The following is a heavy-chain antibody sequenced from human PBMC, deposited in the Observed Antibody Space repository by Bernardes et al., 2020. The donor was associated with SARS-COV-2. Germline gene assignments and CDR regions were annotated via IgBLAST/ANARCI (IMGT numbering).Heavy chain of an antibody. CDR1: GFTFSNAW. CDR2: IKSKTDGGTT. V-gene: IGHV3-15*01. J-gene: IGHJ3*02. CDR3: TTLTYDSSGYGEPEDVFDI. Sequence: GGSLRLSCAASGFTFSNAWMSWVRQAPGKGLEWVGRIKSKTDGGTTDYAAPVKGRFTISRDDSKNTLYLQMNSLKTEDTAVYYCTTLTYDSSGYGEPEDVFDIWGQGTMVTVSS. D-gene: IGHD3-22*01.